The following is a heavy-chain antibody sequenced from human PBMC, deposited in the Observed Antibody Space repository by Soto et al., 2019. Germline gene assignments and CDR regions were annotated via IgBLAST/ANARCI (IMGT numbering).Heavy chain of an antibody. Sequence: PSETLSLTCAVSGYSISSGYYWGWIRQPPGKGLEWIGSIYHSGSTYYNPSLKSRVTISVDTSKNQFSLKLSSVTAADTAVYYCARGLGSTLKFYGDHFDYWGQGTLVTVSS. J-gene: IGHJ4*02. D-gene: IGHD4-17*01. CDR2: IYHSGST. V-gene: IGHV4-38-2*01. CDR3: ARGLGSTLKFYGDHFDY. CDR1: GYSISSGYY.